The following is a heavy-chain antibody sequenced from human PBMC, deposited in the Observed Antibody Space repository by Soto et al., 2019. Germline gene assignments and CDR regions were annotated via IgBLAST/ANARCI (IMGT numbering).Heavy chain of an antibody. J-gene: IGHJ6*02. D-gene: IGHD6-6*01. CDR1: GFTFSSYA. CDR3: ARDPRFYSSSSVDYYYYGMDV. CDR2: ISYDGSNK. Sequence: GGSLRLSCAASGFTFSSYAMHWVRQAPGKGLEWVAVISYDGSNKYYADSVKGRFTISRDNSKNKLYLQMNSLRAEDTAVYYCARDPRFYSSSSVDYYYYGMDVWGQGTTVTVSS. V-gene: IGHV3-30-3*01.